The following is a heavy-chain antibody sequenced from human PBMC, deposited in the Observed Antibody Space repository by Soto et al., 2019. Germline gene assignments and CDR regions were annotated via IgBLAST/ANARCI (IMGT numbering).Heavy chain of an antibody. CDR3: AKDTARSWGRITMIVVVKGPADAFDI. D-gene: IGHD3-22*01. CDR1: GFTFSSYA. J-gene: IGHJ3*02. Sequence: PGGSLRLSCAASGFTFSSYAMSWVRQAPGKGLEWASAISGSGGSACYADSVKGRFTISRDNSKNTLYLQMNSLRAEDTAVYYCAKDTARSWGRITMIVVVKGPADAFDIWGQGTMVTVSS. V-gene: IGHV3-23*01. CDR2: ISGSGGSA.